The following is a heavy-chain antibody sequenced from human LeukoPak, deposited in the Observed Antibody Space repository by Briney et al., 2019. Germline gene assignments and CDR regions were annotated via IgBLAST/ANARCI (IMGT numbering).Heavy chain of an antibody. Sequence: SETLSLTCTVSGGSISSYYWSWIRQPPGKGLEWIGYIYYSGSTNYNPSLKSRVTISVDTSKNQFSLKRSSVTAADTAVYYCARRGYYYYGMDVWGQGTTVTVSS. CDR2: IYYSGST. CDR1: GGSISSYY. V-gene: IGHV4-59*01. J-gene: IGHJ6*02. CDR3: ARRGYYYYGMDV.